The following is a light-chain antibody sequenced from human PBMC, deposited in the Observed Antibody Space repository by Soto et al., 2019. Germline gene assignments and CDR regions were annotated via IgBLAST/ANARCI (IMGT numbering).Light chain of an antibody. CDR3: QQYSNWPPFT. CDR1: QSVSGN. J-gene: IGKJ5*01. Sequence: IVMTQSPATLSVSAGERATLSCRARQSVSGNLAWYQKKPGQPPRLFVYGASSSATGSPDRCCGSGSGTEFTLTISSLQSADSAVYYCQQYSNWPPFTFGQGTRLEIK. CDR2: GAS. V-gene: IGKV3D-15*01.